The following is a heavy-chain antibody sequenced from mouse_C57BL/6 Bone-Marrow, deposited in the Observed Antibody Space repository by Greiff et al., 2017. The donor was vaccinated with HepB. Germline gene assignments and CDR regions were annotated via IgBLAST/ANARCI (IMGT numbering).Heavy chain of an antibody. CDR2: ISNGGGST. CDR3: ARTGTFAMDY. V-gene: IGHV5-12*01. D-gene: IGHD4-1*01. J-gene: IGHJ4*01. CDR1: GFTFSDYY. Sequence: EVKLVESGGGLVQPGGSLKLSCAASGFTFSDYYMYWVRQTPEKRLEWVAYISNGGGSTYYPDTVKGRFTISRDNAKKTLYLQMSSLRSEDTALYYCARTGTFAMDYWGQGTSVTVSS.